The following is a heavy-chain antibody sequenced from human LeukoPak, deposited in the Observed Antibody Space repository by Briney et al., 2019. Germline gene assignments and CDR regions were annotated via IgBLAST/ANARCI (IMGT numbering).Heavy chain of an antibody. Sequence: GGSLRLSCAASGFTVSSNYMSWVRQAPGKGLEWVSLIYSGGSTYYADSVKGRFTIPRDNSKNTLDLQMNSLRAEDTAVYYCAKLAYSSWPYYFDYWGQGTLVTVSS. CDR3: AKLAYSSWPYYFDY. CDR2: IYSGGST. V-gene: IGHV3-53*01. D-gene: IGHD6-13*01. CDR1: GFTVSSNY. J-gene: IGHJ4*02.